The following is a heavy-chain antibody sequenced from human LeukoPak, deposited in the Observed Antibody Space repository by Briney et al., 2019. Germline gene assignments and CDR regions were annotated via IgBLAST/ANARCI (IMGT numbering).Heavy chain of an antibody. CDR2: INPNSGGT. V-gene: IGHV1-2*04. Sequence: ASVKVSCKASGYTFTGYYMHWVLQAPGQGLEWMGWINPNSGGTNYAQKFQGWVTMTRDTSISTAYMELSRLRSDDTDVYYCATGQPLTGHYYVIDVWGKGTMVTVSS. CDR3: ATGQPLTGHYYVIDV. CDR1: GYTFTGYY. J-gene: IGHJ6*04. D-gene: IGHD1-14*01.